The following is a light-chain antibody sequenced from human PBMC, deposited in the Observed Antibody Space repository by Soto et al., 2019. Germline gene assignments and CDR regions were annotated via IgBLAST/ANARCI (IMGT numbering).Light chain of an antibody. V-gene: IGKV1-39*01. J-gene: IGKJ2*01. CDR1: QNINIY. CDR2: AAS. Sequence: DIPMAQSPSSLSASVGDRVTITCRASQNINIYLNRYQQKPGKAPKVLIYAASSLQSGVPSRFSGSGSGTDFTLTISSLQPEDFATYYCQQSSSTPRTFGQGTKLEIK. CDR3: QQSSSTPRT.